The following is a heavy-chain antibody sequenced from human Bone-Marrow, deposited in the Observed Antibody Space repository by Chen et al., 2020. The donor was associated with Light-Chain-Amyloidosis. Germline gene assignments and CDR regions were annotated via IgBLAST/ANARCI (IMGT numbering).Heavy chain of an antibody. CDR2: ISYDGRNS. CDR1: GFAFSSYG. CDR3: ANLLLVVPDMGDGFDI. V-gene: IGHV3-30*18. D-gene: IGHD2-2*01. Sequence: QVQLVESGGGVVQRGTSLRLSCAASGFAFSSYGMHWVRQTPGKGLGWVAVISYDGRNSYYADSVKGRFTISRDNSKNTLYLQMSSLTAEDTAFYYCANLLLVVPDMGDGFDIWGQGTMVTVSS. J-gene: IGHJ3*02.